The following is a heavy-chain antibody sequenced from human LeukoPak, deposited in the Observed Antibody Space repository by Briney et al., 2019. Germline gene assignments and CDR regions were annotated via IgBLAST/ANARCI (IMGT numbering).Heavy chain of an antibody. CDR3: TRVGYIDEGIDY. D-gene: IGHD5-24*01. CDR1: GFPFSSYW. Sequence: TGGSLRLSCVASGFPFSSYWMTWVRQCPGKGLEWVANIKQDGSKKSYVDSVKGRFTISRDNAKNSLYLQMNSLRAEDTAIYYCTRVGYIDEGIDYWGQGTLVTVSS. CDR2: IKQDGSKK. V-gene: IGHV3-7*04. J-gene: IGHJ4*02.